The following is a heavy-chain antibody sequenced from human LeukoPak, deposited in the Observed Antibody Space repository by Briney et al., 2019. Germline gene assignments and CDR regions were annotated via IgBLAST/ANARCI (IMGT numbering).Heavy chain of an antibody. J-gene: IGHJ3*02. D-gene: IGHD4-17*01. Sequence: ASVKVSCKASGYTFTSYCISWVRQAPGQGLEWMGWISAYNGNTNYAQKLQGRDTMTTDTSTSTAYMELRSLRSDDTAVYYCARARWHDYGDSVGAFDIWGQGTMVTVSS. CDR2: ISAYNGNT. CDR3: ARARWHDYGDSVGAFDI. CDR1: GYTFTSYC. V-gene: IGHV1-18*01.